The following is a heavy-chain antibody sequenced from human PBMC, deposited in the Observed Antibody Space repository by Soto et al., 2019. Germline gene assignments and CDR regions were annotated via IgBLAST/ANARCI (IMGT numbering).Heavy chain of an antibody. V-gene: IGHV3-30*18. CDR2: ISYDGSNK. D-gene: IGHD2-15*01. CDR1: GFTFSSYG. CDR3: AKATGGNPFDAFDI. Sequence: GGSLRLSCAASGFTFSSYGMHWVRQAPGKGLEWVAVISYDGSNKYYADSVKGRFTISRDNSKNTLYLQMNSLRAEDTAVYYCAKATGGNPFDAFDIWGQGTMVTVSS. J-gene: IGHJ3*02.